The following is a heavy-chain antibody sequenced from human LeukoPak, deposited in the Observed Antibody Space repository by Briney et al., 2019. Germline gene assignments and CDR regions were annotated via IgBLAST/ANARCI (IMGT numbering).Heavy chain of an antibody. V-gene: IGHV1-69*01. CDR1: GGTFSSYA. J-gene: IGHJ5*02. Sequence: SVKVSCKASGGTFSSYAISWVRQAPGQGHEWMGGIIPIFGTANYAQKFQGRVTITADESTSTAYMELSSLRSEDTAVYYCARCPSSSWKENWFDPWGQGTLVTVSS. D-gene: IGHD6-13*01. CDR2: IIPIFGTA. CDR3: ARCPSSSWKENWFDP.